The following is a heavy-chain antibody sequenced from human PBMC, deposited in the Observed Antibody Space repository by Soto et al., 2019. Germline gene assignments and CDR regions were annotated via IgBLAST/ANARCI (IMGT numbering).Heavy chain of an antibody. D-gene: IGHD5-12*01. V-gene: IGHV4-59*08. CDR3: ARRIVSTGPLDS. Sequence: GRGLEWIGFIYYAGSTKYNPSLNSRVTISVDTSKNQFSLTVTSVTAADTVFYYCARRIVSTGPLDSWGQG. CDR2: IYYAGST. J-gene: IGHJ5*02.